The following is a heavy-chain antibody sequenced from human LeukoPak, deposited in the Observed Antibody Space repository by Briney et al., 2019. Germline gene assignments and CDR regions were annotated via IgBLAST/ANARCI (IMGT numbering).Heavy chain of an antibody. D-gene: IGHD1-1*01. V-gene: IGHV3-30*18. J-gene: IGHJ4*02. Sequence: PGGSLRLSCEASGFIFSYYGMHWVRQAPGKGLQWVAVISFDGSNEYYTDSVKGRITISRDNSKNMLYLRINNLRPEDTAVYYCAKVEGTQALIDYWGQGTLVTVSS. CDR1: GFIFSYYG. CDR3: AKVEGTQALIDY. CDR2: ISFDGSNE.